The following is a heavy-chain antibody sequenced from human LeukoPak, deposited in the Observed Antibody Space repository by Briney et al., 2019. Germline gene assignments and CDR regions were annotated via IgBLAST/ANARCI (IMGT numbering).Heavy chain of an antibody. CDR3: VRDRGFSTFDY. Sequence: PGGSLRLSCAASGFSFSDHYMDWVRQAPGQGLQWVANMDQDGSEKNYVDSVRGRFTISRDNAKNSVYLQMNSLRAEDTAVYYCVRDRGFSTFDYWGQGTLVTVSS. CDR1: GFSFSDHY. V-gene: IGHV3-7*01. CDR2: MDQDGSEK. J-gene: IGHJ4*02. D-gene: IGHD3-3*02.